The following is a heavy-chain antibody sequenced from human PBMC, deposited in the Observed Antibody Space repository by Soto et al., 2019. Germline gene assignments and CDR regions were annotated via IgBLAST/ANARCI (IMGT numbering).Heavy chain of an antibody. CDR1: GYSFTSYA. CDR3: ARVGLYDFWSGYYPDGPYYYYYGMDV. V-gene: IGHV1-3*01. Sequence: ASVKVSCKASGYSFTSYAMHWVRQAPGQRLEWMGWINAGNGTANYAQKFQGRVTITADESTSTAYMELSSLRSEDTAVYYCARVGLYDFWSGYYPDGPYYYYYGMDVWGQGTTVTVSS. D-gene: IGHD3-3*01. J-gene: IGHJ6*02. CDR2: INAGNGTA.